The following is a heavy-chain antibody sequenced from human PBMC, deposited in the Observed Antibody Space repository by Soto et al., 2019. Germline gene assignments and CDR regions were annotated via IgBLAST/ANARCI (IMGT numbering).Heavy chain of an antibody. Sequence: QVQLVQSGAEVKKPGASVKVSCKASGYTYTDFYMHWVRQAPGQGLEWLGWINPYTGGTNYAQKFQDRVTMTRDTSISTAYLDVSRLTSVDTAVYYCARDPIGGGVPYYCDNWGQGTLVTASS. CDR3: ARDPIGGGVPYYCDN. D-gene: IGHD3-16*01. J-gene: IGHJ4*02. CDR1: GYTYTDFY. CDR2: INPYTGGT. V-gene: IGHV1-2*02.